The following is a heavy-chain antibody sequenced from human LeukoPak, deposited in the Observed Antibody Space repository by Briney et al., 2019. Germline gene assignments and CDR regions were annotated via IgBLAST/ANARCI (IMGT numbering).Heavy chain of an antibody. J-gene: IGHJ4*02. Sequence: PGGPLRLSCAASGFTFSIYWKSWVRQAPGKGLEGVANIKQDGSEQYYVDSVKGRFTISRDNAKNSLYLQMNSLRAEDTAVYYCARAKSTDYWGQGTLVTVSS. CDR1: GFTFSIYW. CDR2: IKQDGSEQ. V-gene: IGHV3-7*05. CDR3: ARAKSTDY.